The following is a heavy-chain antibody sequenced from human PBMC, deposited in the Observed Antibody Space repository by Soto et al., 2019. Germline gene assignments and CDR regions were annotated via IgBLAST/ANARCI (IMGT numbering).Heavy chain of an antibody. CDR2: TYYRSKWYN. J-gene: IGHJ6*02. CDR1: GDSVSSNSAA. D-gene: IGHD6-13*01. Sequence: TLSLTCAISGDSVSSNSAAWNWIRQSPSRGLEWLGRTYYRSKWYNDYAVSVKSRITINPDTSKNQFSLQLNSVTPEDTAVYYCARDQATYSSSWYEYYYYYGMDVWGQGTTVTVSS. CDR3: ARDQATYSSSWYEYYYYYGMDV. V-gene: IGHV6-1*01.